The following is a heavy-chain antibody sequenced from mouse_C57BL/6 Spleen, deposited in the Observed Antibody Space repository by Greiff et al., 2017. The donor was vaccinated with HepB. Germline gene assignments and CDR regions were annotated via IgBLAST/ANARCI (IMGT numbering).Heavy chain of an antibody. D-gene: IGHD3-2*02. CDR2: IDPSDSYT. V-gene: IGHV1-59*01. CDR1: GYTFTSYW. CDR3: AIPSDSSGYNFDY. Sequence: QVQLQQPGAELVRPGTSVKLSCKASGYTFTSYWMHWVKQRPGQGLEWIGVIDPSDSYTNYNQKFKGKATLTVDTSSSTAYMQLSSLTSEDSAVYYCAIPSDSSGYNFDYWGQGTTLTVSS. J-gene: IGHJ2*01.